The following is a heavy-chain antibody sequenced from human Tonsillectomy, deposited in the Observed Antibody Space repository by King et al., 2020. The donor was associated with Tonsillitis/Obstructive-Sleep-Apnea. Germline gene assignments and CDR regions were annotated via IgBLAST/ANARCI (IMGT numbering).Heavy chain of an antibody. CDR1: GGSFSSYY. J-gene: IGHJ3*02. Sequence: VQLQESGPGLVKPSETLSLTCTVSGGSFSSYYWSWIRQPPGKGLEWIGYIYSSGSTIYNPSLKSRVTISLDTSKNQVSLKLSSVTAADTAVYYCARSSILMVYADDAFDIWGQGTRVTVSS. CDR3: ARSSILMVYADDAFDI. V-gene: IGHV4-59*01. D-gene: IGHD2-8*01. CDR2: IYSSGST.